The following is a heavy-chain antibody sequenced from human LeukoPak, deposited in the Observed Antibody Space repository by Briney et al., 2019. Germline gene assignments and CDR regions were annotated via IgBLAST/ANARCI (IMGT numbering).Heavy chain of an antibody. V-gene: IGHV1-46*01. Sequence: ASVKVSCKASGYPFTSYYFHWVRQAPGQGLEWMGIINPSGDRTTYAQKFQGRVTVTRDTSTSTVYMELSSLRTEDTAVYYCVKGSGSFLGAGNFFDYWGQGTLVTVSS. D-gene: IGHD1-26*01. CDR1: GYPFTSYY. J-gene: IGHJ4*02. CDR2: INPSGDRT. CDR3: VKGSGSFLGAGNFFDY.